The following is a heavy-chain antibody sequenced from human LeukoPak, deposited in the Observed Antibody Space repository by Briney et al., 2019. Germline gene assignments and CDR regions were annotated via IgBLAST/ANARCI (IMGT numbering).Heavy chain of an antibody. D-gene: IGHD3-3*01. V-gene: IGHV4-59*01. CDR2: IYYGGST. Sequence: SETLSLTCTVSGGSISSYYWSWIRQPPGKGLEWIGYIYYGGSTNYSPSLKSRVTISVDTSKNQFSLKLSSVTAADTAVYYCARSTYYDFWSGYAFWFDPWGQGTLVTVSS. CDR1: GGSISSYY. CDR3: ARSTYYDFWSGYAFWFDP. J-gene: IGHJ5*02.